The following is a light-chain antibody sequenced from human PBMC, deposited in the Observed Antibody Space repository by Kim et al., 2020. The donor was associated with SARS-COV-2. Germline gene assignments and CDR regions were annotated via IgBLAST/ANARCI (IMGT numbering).Light chain of an antibody. CDR1: TSDICGSHY. J-gene: IGLJ3*02. Sequence: SPGQSVSISCTGTTSDICGSHYLSQYPHHQGKDPIHMIYDVNKRPPGVPDRFSGCKSGTMASLTISGVQAEDEADYYCCSYVGGPVFGGGTQLTVL. CDR2: DVN. CDR3: CSYVGGPV. V-gene: IGLV2-11*01.